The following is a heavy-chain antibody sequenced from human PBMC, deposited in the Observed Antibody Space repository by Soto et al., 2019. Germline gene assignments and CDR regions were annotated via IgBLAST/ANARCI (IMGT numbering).Heavy chain of an antibody. CDR2: ISGSGGST. J-gene: IGHJ4*02. CDR3: AKDQRSGSKRGSLEY. Sequence: EVQLLESGGGLVQPGGSLRLSCAASGFTFSNFAMSWVRQAPGKGLEWVSGISGSGGSTYYADSVKGRFTISGDNSKDTLYRQLNSLRAEDMAVYYCAKDQRSGSKRGSLEYWGQGTLVTVSS. CDR1: GFTFSNFA. V-gene: IGHV3-23*01. D-gene: IGHD6-6*01.